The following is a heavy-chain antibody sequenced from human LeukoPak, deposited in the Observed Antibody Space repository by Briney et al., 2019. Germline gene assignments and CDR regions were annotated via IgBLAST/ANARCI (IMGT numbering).Heavy chain of an antibody. J-gene: IGHJ4*02. Sequence: GGSLRLSCAASGFTFSTYGMHWVRQAPGKGLEWVAVIWYDGSNKYYADSVKGRFTISRDNSKNTLYLQMNSLRAEDTAVCYCARADCGGDCYSRPDYWGQGTLVTVSS. CDR1: GFTFSTYG. CDR2: IWYDGSNK. CDR3: ARADCGGDCYSRPDY. V-gene: IGHV3-33*01. D-gene: IGHD2-21*02.